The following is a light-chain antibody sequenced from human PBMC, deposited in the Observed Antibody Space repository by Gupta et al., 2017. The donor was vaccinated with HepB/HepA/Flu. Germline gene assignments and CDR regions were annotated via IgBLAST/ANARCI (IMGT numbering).Light chain of an antibody. V-gene: IGLV3-1*01. CDR1: KLGDKY. J-gene: IGLJ2*01. CDR3: QAWDSSTVV. Sequence: SYELTQPPSVSVSPGQTASITCSGDKLGDKYACWYQQKPGQSPVLVIYQDSKRTSGIPERFSASNSGNTATLTISGTQAMDEADYYCQAWDSSTVVFGGGTKLTVL. CDR2: QDS.